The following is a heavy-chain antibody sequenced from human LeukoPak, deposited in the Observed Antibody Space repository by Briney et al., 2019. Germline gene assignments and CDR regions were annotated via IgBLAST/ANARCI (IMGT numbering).Heavy chain of an antibody. D-gene: IGHD3-10*01. CDR3: ARLASLWFGESPNWFDP. Sequence: SETLSLTCTVSGGSISSRDHYWGWIRQPPAKGLEWIGNVFYSGSSYYNSSLQSRVTISVDTSKNQFSLKLRSVTAADTAVYYCARLASLWFGESPNWFDPWGRGTLVTVSS. CDR2: VFYSGSS. V-gene: IGHV4-39*01. J-gene: IGHJ5*02. CDR1: GGSISSRDHY.